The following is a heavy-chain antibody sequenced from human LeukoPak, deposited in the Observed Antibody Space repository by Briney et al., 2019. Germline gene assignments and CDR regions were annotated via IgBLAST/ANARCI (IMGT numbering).Heavy chain of an antibody. CDR2: MNPNSGNT. CDR3: ASLLSSSSWYRPHYYGMDV. Sequence: GASVKVPCKASGHTFPSYYIHWVRQATGQGLEWMGWMNPNSGNTGYAQKFQGRVTMTRNTSISTAYMELSSLRSEDTAVYYCASLLSSSSWYRPHYYGMDVWGQGTTVTVSS. V-gene: IGHV1-8*01. D-gene: IGHD6-13*01. J-gene: IGHJ6*02. CDR1: GHTFPSYY.